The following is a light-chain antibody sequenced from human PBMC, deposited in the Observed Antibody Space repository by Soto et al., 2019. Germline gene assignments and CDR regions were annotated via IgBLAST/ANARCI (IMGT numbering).Light chain of an antibody. J-gene: IGLJ2*01. CDR1: SSDVGGYNY. Sequence: QSALPQPASVSGSPGQSITISCTGTSSDVGGYNYVSWYHQHPGKAPKLMIYDVSNRPSGISNRFSGSKSGNTASLTISGLQAEDEADYYCSSYTSSSTLGVFGGGTKLPVL. CDR3: SSYTSSSTLGV. V-gene: IGLV2-14*03. CDR2: DVS.